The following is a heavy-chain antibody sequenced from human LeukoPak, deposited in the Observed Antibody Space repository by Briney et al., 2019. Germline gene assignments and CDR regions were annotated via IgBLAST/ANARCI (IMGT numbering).Heavy chain of an antibody. CDR1: GGSFSGYY. J-gene: IGHJ3*02. D-gene: IGHD6-6*01. V-gene: IGHV4-34*01. CDR3: ARVPFGSRIAARQRHAFDI. CDR2: INHSGST. Sequence: SETLSLTCAVYGGSFSGYYWSWLRQPPGKGLEWIGEINHSGSTNYNPSLKSRVTISVDTSKNQFSLKLSSVTAADTAVYYCARVPFGSRIAARQRHAFDIWGQGTMVTVSS.